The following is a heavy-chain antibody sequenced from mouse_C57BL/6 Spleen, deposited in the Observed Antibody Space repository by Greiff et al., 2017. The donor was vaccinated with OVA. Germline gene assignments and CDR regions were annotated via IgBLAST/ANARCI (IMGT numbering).Heavy chain of an antibody. V-gene: IGHV1-7*01. Sequence: VQLQQSGAELVKPGASVKLSCKASGYTFTSYWMHWVKQRPGQGLEWIGYINPRSGNTKYNQKFKDKATLTADKSSSTAYMQLSSLTDEDSAVYYCASDVTYAMDYWGQGTSVTVTS. CDR2: INPRSGNT. D-gene: IGHD2-13*01. J-gene: IGHJ4*01. CDR3: ASDVTYAMDY. CDR1: GYTFTSYW.